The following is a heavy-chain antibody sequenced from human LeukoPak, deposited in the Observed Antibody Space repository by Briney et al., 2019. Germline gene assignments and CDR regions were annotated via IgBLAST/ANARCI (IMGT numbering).Heavy chain of an antibody. CDR3: ARGADGVSSNSRGWFDP. CDR1: GFTFSSYS. D-gene: IGHD2-15*01. J-gene: IGHJ5*02. CDR2: ISTSSSYI. V-gene: IGHV3-21*06. Sequence: GGSLRLSCTASGFTFSSYSMNWVRQAPGKGLEWVSSISTSSSYIYYADSVKGRFTISRDNARNSLYLQMNTLRAEDAAVYSCARGADGVSSNSRGWFDPWGQGTLVTVSS.